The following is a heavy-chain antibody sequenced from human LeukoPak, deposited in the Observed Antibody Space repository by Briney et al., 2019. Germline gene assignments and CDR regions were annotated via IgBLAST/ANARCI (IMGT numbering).Heavy chain of an antibody. Sequence: AETLSLTCTVSGDSISSTSYYWGWIRQPPGKGLEWIGNIYYSGTTYYNPSLKGRVTISVDTSKNQFSLKLSSVTAADTAVYYCARADILTGRQPHFDYWGQGTLVTVSS. J-gene: IGHJ4*02. CDR1: GDSISSTSYY. D-gene: IGHD3-9*01. CDR3: ARADILTGRQPHFDY. CDR2: IYYSGTT. V-gene: IGHV4-39*01.